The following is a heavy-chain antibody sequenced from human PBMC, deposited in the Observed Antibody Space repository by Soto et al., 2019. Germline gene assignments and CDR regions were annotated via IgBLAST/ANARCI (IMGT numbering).Heavy chain of an antibody. CDR3: ARSRSSAMVTSDY. J-gene: IGHJ4*02. D-gene: IGHD2-2*01. Sequence: QVQLVQSGTEVKKPGASVKVSCKTSGYSFPDYGVTWVRQAPGEGLQWMGWSAAYNDDTDYAQDFQGRVTMTTDTSTSTAYMELRSLRSDYTAVYFCARSRSSAMVTSDYWGQGTLVTVSS. V-gene: IGHV1-18*01. CDR1: GYSFPDYG. CDR2: SAAYNDDT.